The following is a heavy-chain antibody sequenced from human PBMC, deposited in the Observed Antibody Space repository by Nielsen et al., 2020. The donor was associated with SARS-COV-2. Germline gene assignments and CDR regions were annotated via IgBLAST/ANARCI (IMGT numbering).Heavy chain of an antibody. D-gene: IGHD2-8*02. J-gene: IGHJ4*02. Sequence: GESLKISCAASGFTFSYYTMNWVRQAPGKGLEWVSSISNSDSHIYYADSVKGRFTISRDNAKNSLYLQMNSLRAEDTSVYYCAKRQETSLAYWFDYWGQGTLVTVSS. CDR2: ISNSDSHI. CDR3: AKRQETSLAYWFDY. V-gene: IGHV3-21*01. CDR1: GFTFSYYT.